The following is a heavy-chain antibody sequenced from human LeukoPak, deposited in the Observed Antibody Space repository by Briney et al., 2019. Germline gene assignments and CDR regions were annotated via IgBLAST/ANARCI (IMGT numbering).Heavy chain of an antibody. CDR2: ISYSGST. Sequence: PSETLSLTCTVSGGSISNYYWSWIRQPPGEGLEWIGYISYSGSTNYNSSLKSRVTISVDTSKNQFSLKLSSVTPADSAVYYCARTSTGYYEDWFDPWGQGTLVTVSS. J-gene: IGHJ5*02. CDR3: ARTSTGYYEDWFDP. V-gene: IGHV4-59*01. D-gene: IGHD3-9*01. CDR1: GGSISNYY.